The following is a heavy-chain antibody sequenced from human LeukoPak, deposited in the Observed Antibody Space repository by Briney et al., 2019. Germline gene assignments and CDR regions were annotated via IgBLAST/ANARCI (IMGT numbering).Heavy chain of an antibody. CDR1: GYTFTAYY. CDR2: INPNSGGT. CDR3: ASGYSGYDSRVDY. V-gene: IGHV1-2*02. J-gene: IGHJ4*02. Sequence: ASVRVSCKASGYTFTAYYMHWVRQAPGQGLEWMGWINPNSGGTNYAQKFQGRVTMTRDTSISTAYMELSRLRSDDTAVYYCASGYSGYDSRVDYWGQGTLVTVSS. D-gene: IGHD5-12*01.